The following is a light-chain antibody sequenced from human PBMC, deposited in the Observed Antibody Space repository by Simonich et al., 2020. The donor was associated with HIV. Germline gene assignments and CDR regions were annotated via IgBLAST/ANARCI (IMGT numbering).Light chain of an antibody. CDR3: SSYTSSSTWV. Sequence: QSALTQPASVSGSPGQSITMSCTGTSSDVGGYDYVSWYQQHAGKAPKLMIYDVIKRPSGVSDRFAGSKSGNTASLTISGLQAEDEADYYCSSYTSSSTWVFGGGTKLTVL. J-gene: IGLJ3*02. V-gene: IGLV2-14*01. CDR2: DVI. CDR1: SSDVGGYDY.